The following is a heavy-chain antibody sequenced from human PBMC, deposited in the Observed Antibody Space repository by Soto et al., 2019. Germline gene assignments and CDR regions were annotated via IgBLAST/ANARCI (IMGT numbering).Heavy chain of an antibody. Sequence: GGSLRLSCAASGFTFSNSWMHWVRQAPGEGLVWVSRLSSDGSTTAYADSVKGRFTISRDIAKNTLYLQMSSLRAEDTAVYYCATGKWFHLDYWGEGT. V-gene: IGHV3-74*01. CDR3: ATGKWFHLDY. CDR2: LSSDGSTT. D-gene: IGHD2-8*01. J-gene: IGHJ4*02. CDR1: GFTFSNSW.